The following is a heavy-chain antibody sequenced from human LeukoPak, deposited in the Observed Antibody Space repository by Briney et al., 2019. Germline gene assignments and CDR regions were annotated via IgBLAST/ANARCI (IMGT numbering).Heavy chain of an antibody. J-gene: IGHJ4*02. D-gene: IGHD3-10*01. CDR2: ISGSGGT. V-gene: IGHV3-23*01. Sequence: GGSLRLSCAASGFTVSSYAMSRVRQAPGKALQWVSTISGSGGTYYADSVKGRFTISRDNSKNTLYLQMNSLRAEDTAVYYCAKAFKYGPGSNYQAFDYWGQGSLLSVSS. CDR1: GFTVSSYA. CDR3: AKAFKYGPGSNYQAFDY.